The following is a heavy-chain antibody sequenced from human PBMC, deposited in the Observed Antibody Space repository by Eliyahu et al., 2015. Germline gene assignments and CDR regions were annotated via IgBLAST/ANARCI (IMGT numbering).Heavy chain of an antibody. CDR1: FTFSSYA. J-gene: IGHJ4*02. CDR2: ISYDGSNK. D-gene: IGHD2-21*02. V-gene: IGHV3-30-3*01. Sequence: FTFSSYAMHWVRQAPGKGLEWVAVISYDGSNKYYADSVKGRFTISRDNSKNTLYLQMNSLRAEDTAVYYCARDRSFPYCGGDCYYYFDYWGQGTLVTVSS. CDR3: ARDRSFPYCGGDCYYYFDY.